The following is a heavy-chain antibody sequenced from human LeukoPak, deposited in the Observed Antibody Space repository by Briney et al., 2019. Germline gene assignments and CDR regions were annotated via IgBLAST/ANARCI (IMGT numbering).Heavy chain of an antibody. CDR2: MYSGGTI. CDR3: ARHPFSTSSIDY. Sequence: NPSETLSLTCTVSGDSISSSYWGWIRQPAGKGLEWIGRMYSGGTIKYNPSLKSRVTMSVDTSKNQFSLKLNSVTATDTAVYYCARHPFSTSSIDYWGQGTLVTVSS. CDR1: GDSISSSY. D-gene: IGHD6-6*01. V-gene: IGHV4-4*07. J-gene: IGHJ4*02.